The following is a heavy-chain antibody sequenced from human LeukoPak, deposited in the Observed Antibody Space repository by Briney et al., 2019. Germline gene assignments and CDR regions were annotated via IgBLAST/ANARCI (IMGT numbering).Heavy chain of an antibody. CDR2: IKSKTDGGTT. V-gene: IGHV3-15*01. CDR1: GFTFSNAW. J-gene: IGHJ4*02. Sequence: PGGSLRLSCAASGFTFSNAWMSWVRQAPGKGLEWVGRIKSKTDGGTTDYATTVKGRFTISRDDSKTTLYLQMNSLKTEDTAVYYCTTDQGYSGYDSYYFDYWGQGTLVTVSS. D-gene: IGHD5-12*01. CDR3: TTDQGYSGYDSYYFDY.